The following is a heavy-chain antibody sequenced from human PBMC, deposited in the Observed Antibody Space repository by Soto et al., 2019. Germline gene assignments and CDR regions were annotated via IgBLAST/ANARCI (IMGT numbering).Heavy chain of an antibody. V-gene: IGHV5-51*01. Sequence: GDSLRISWKGSGYIFTSYWIGWGLQMPGKGLEWMGIIYPGDSDTRYSPSFQGQVTISADKSISTAYLQWSSLKASDTAMYYCARHRLGYSGYESDGIAYYYMDVWGKGTTDTVSS. CDR3: ARHRLGYSGYESDGIAYYYMDV. J-gene: IGHJ6*03. CDR1: GYIFTSYW. D-gene: IGHD5-12*01. CDR2: IYPGDSDT.